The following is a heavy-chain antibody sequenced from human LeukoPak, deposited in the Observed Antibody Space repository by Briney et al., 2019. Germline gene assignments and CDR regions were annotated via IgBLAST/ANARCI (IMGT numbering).Heavy chain of an antibody. CDR3: ARGSSDIVVVVAAHGGMDV. V-gene: IGHV4-34*01. D-gene: IGHD2-15*01. CDR2: INHSGST. J-gene: IGHJ6*02. CDR1: GGSFSGYY. Sequence: SETLSLTCAVYGGSFSGYYWSWIRQPPGKGLEWIGEINHSGSTNYNPSLKSRVTISVDTSKNQFSLKLSSVTAADTAVYYCARGSSDIVVVVAAHGGMDVWGQGTTVTVSS.